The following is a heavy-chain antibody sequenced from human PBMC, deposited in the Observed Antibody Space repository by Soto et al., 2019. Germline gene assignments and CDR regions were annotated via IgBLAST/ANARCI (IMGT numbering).Heavy chain of an antibody. CDR3: AQANSVEMAPNY. V-gene: IGHV3-9*01. D-gene: IGHD5-12*01. CDR2: ISWNSGSI. Sequence: DVQLVESGGGLVQPGRSLRLSCAASGFTFDDYAMHWVRQAPGKGLEWVSGISWNSGSIGYADSVKGRFTISRDNAKNSLYLQMNSLRAEDTALYYCAQANSVEMAPNYWGQGTLVTVSS. J-gene: IGHJ4*02. CDR1: GFTFDDYA.